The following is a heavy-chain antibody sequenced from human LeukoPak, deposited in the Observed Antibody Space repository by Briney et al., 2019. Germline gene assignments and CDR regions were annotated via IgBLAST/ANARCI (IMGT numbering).Heavy chain of an antibody. D-gene: IGHD6-13*01. J-gene: IGHJ4*02. CDR3: ARSIAAAAPDY. Sequence: PGGSLRLSCAASGFTFSSYSMNWGRQAPGKGLEWGSSISSSSSYIYYADSGKGRFTISRDNAKNSLYLQMNSLRAEDTAVYYCARSIAAAAPDYWGQGTLVTVSS. CDR1: GFTFSSYS. CDR2: ISSSSSYI. V-gene: IGHV3-21*01.